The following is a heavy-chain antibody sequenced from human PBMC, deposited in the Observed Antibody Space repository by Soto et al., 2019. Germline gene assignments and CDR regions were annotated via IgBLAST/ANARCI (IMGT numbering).Heavy chain of an antibody. V-gene: IGHV4-34*01. Sequence: SGTLSLTCAVYGGSFSGYYWSWIRQPPGKGLEWIGEINHSGSTNYNPSLKSRVTISVDTSKNQFSLKLSSVTAADTAVYYCARVTVTTFYYYYYYMDVWGKGTTVTVSS. CDR3: ARVTVTTFYYYYYYMDV. CDR2: INHSGST. D-gene: IGHD4-17*01. J-gene: IGHJ6*03. CDR1: GGSFSGYY.